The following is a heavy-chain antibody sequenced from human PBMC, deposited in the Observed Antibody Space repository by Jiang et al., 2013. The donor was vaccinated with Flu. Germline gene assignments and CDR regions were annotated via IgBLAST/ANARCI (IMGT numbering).Heavy chain of an antibody. V-gene: IGHV4-38-2*02. CDR3: ARDGNHYYYYGMDV. CDR2: IYYSGST. J-gene: IGHJ6*02. Sequence: GLVKPSETLSLTCSVSGYSINIGYYWGWIRQPPGKGLEWIGSIYYSGSTYYNPSLKSRVTISVDTSKNQFSLKLNSVTAADTAVYYCARDGNHYYYYGMDVWGQGSTVTVSS. CDR1: GYSINIGYY. D-gene: IGHD4-23*01.